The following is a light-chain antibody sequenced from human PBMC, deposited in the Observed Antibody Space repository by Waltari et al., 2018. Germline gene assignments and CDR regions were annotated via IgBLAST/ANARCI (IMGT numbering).Light chain of an antibody. V-gene: IGKV3-20*01. CDR3: QQYGSSVMYT. CDR2: GAS. Sequence: VLTQSPGTLSLSPGERATLSCRASQSLTKRYLAWSQQKPGQAPRLLIYGASSRAAGIPDRFSGSGSGTDFTLTISRLEPDDLAVYYCQQYGSSVMYTFGQGTKLEIK. J-gene: IGKJ2*01. CDR1: QSLTKRY.